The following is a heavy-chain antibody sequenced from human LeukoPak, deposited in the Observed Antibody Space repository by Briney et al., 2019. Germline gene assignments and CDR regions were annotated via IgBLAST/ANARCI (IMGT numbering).Heavy chain of an antibody. CDR2: IGSTTTDM. CDR1: GFSLRTCT. J-gene: IGHJ4*02. V-gene: IGHV3-21*01. Sequence: PGGSLRLSCAASGFSLRTCTLHWVRHAPGKGLEWVSSIGSTTTDMSYTGSVKGRFSISRDNAKNSLSLQMNSLRVEDTAVYYCTRDRLFDCWGQGTLVTVSS. D-gene: IGHD6-6*01. CDR3: TRDRLFDC.